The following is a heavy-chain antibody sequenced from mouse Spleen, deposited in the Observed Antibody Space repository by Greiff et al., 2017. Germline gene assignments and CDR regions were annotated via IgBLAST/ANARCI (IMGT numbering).Heavy chain of an antibody. Sequence: QVQLQQSGAELVRPGASVKLSCKASGYTFTDYYINWVKQRPGQGLEWIARIYPGSGNTYYNEKFKGKATLTAEKSSSTAYMQLSSLTSEDSAVYFCAREVDRFFDYWGQGTTLTVSS. D-gene: IGHD2-14*01. J-gene: IGHJ2*01. CDR1: GYTFTDYY. CDR3: AREVDRFFDY. V-gene: IGHV1-76*01. CDR2: IYPGSGNT.